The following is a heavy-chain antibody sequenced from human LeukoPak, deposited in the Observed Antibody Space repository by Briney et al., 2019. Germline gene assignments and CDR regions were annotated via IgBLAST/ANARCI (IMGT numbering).Heavy chain of an antibody. CDR3: ARDGDIVVVPAAMLLDY. CDR1: GYTFTSYG. Sequence: ASVKVSCKASGYTFTSYGISWVRQAPGQGLEWMGWISAYNGNTNYALKLQGRVTMTTDTSTSTAYMELRSLGSDDTAVYYCARDGDIVVVPAAMLLDYWGQGTLVTVSS. D-gene: IGHD2-2*01. J-gene: IGHJ4*02. CDR2: ISAYNGNT. V-gene: IGHV1-18*04.